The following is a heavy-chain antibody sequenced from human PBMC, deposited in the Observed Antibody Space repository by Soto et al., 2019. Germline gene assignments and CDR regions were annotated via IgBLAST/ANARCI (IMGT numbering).Heavy chain of an antibody. CDR2: IYYSGST. Sequence: SETLSLTCTVSGGSISSGDYYWSWIRQPPGKGLEWIGYIYYSGSTYYNPSLKSRVTISVDTSKNQFSLKLSSVTAADTAVYYYARDARYYDFWSGPSDLGMDVWGQGTTVTVSS. D-gene: IGHD3-3*01. V-gene: IGHV4-30-4*01. CDR1: GGSISSGDYY. J-gene: IGHJ6*02. CDR3: ARDARYYDFWSGPSDLGMDV.